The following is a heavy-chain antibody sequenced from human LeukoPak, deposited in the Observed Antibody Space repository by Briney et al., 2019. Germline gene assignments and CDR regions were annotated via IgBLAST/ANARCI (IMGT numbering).Heavy chain of an antibody. V-gene: IGHV3-23*01. CDR2: ISGSGGST. J-gene: IGHJ4*02. CDR3: AKVSNFWSGYYPYYFDY. Sequence: PGGSLRLSCAASGFTFSSYAMSWVRQAPGKGLEWVSAISGSGGSTYYADSVKGRFTISRDNSKNTLYLQMNSLRAKDTAVYYCAKVSNFWSGYYPYYFDYWGQGTLVTVSS. CDR1: GFTFSSYA. D-gene: IGHD3-3*01.